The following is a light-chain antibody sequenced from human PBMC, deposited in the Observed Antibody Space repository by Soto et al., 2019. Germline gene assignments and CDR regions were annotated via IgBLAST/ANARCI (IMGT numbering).Light chain of an antibody. V-gene: IGKV3-20*01. CDR1: QSVSSNY. CDR2: GAS. CDR3: QQYGKSRFI. J-gene: IGKJ3*01. Sequence: EIVLTQSPGTLSLSPGERATLSCRASQSVSSNYLAWYQHKPGQAPRLLIYGASSRATGIPDRFSGSGSGTDFTLTISRLEPEDFAVYYCQQYGKSRFIFGPGTKVDIK.